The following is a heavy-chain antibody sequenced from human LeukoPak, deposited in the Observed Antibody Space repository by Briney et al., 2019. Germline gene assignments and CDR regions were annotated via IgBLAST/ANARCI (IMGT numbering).Heavy chain of an antibody. CDR3: ARGEISYYDFWSGYFDAFDI. CDR1: GFTFSSYS. V-gene: IGHV3-48*01. D-gene: IGHD3-3*01. Sequence: PGGSLRLSCAASGFTFSSYSRNWVRQAPGKGLEWVSYISSSSSTIYYADSVKGRFTISRDNAKNSLYLQMNSLRAEDTAVYYCARGEISYYDFWSGYFDAFDIWGQGTMVTVSS. CDR2: ISSSSSTI. J-gene: IGHJ3*02.